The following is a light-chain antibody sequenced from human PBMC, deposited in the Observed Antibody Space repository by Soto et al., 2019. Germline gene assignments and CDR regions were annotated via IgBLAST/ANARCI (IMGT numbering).Light chain of an antibody. CDR3: SSYTRSSTRV. CDR1: SSDVGGYND. J-gene: IGLJ3*02. V-gene: IGLV2-14*01. CDR2: EVS. Sequence: QSALTQPASVSGSPVQSITISCTGTSSDVGGYNDVSWYQQHTGKAPKLMIYEVSNRPSGVSNRFAGSKSGNTASLTISGLQAEDEADYYCSSYTRSSTRVFGGGTKLTVL.